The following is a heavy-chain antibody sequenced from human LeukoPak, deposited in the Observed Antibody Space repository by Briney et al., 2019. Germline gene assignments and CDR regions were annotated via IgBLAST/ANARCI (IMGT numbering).Heavy chain of an antibody. V-gene: IGHV3-23*01. J-gene: IGHJ3*02. Sequence: GGSLRLSCAASGFTFSSYAMSWVRQAPGKGLEWVSAITGSGGSTYYADSVKGRFTISRDNSKNTLYLQMNSLRDEDTAVYYCAKAGVTMIEGDAFDIWGQGTMVTVSS. CDR3: AKAGVTMIEGDAFDI. D-gene: IGHD3-22*01. CDR1: GFTFSSYA. CDR2: ITGSGGST.